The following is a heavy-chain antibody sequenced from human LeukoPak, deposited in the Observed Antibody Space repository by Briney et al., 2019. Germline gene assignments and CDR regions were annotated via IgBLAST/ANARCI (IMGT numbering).Heavy chain of an antibody. J-gene: IGHJ5*02. D-gene: IGHD3-10*01. CDR3: AGSNYDNWFDP. V-gene: IGHV4-39*01. CDR2: IYHSGNT. CDR1: GGSISSGSYY. Sequence: PSETLSLTCTVSGGSISSGSYYCGWIRQPPGKGLEWIGSIYHSGNTYYNPSLKSRVTLSVDTSKNLFSLKLSSVTAADTAVYYCAGSNYDNWFDPWGQGTLVSVSS.